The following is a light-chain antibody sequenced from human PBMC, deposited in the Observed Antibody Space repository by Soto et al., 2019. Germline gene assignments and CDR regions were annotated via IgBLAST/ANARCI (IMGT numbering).Light chain of an antibody. CDR1: QSVSSRY. J-gene: IGKJ1*01. V-gene: IGKV3D-20*01. Sequence: EIVLTQSPATLSLSQGERATLSCGASQSVSSRYLAWYQQKPGLAPRLLIYDASSRATGIPGRFSGSGSGTDFTLTVSRLEPEDFAVYYCQQYGSSPHTWTFGQGTKV. CDR3: QQYGSSPHTWT. CDR2: DAS.